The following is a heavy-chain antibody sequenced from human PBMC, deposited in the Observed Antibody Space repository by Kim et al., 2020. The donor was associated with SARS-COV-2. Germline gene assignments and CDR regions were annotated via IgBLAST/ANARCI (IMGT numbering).Heavy chain of an antibody. CDR3: ASLVDTAMVFDY. CDR2: IYYSGST. CDR1: GGSISSYY. Sequence: SQTLSLTCTVSGGSISSYYWSWIRQPPGKGLEWIGYIYYSGSTNYNPSLKSRVTISVDTSKNQFSLKLSSVTAADTAVYYCASLVDTAMVFDYWGQGTLVTVSS. V-gene: IGHV4-59*08. J-gene: IGHJ4*02. D-gene: IGHD5-18*01.